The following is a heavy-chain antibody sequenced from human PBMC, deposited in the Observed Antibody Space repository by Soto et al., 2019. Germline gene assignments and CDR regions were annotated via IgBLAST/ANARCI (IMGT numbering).Heavy chain of an antibody. CDR3: ARQGSGSYYFDY. D-gene: IGHD2-15*01. CDR1: GFTFSSYA. J-gene: IGHJ4*02. CDR2: ISSNGGST. V-gene: IGHV3-64*01. Sequence: EVQLVESGGGLVQPGGSLRLSCAASGFTFSSYAMHWVRQAPGKGLEYVSAISSNGGSTYYANSVKGRFTISRDNSKNPLYLQMGSLRAEDMAVYYCARQGSGSYYFDYWGQGTLVTVSS.